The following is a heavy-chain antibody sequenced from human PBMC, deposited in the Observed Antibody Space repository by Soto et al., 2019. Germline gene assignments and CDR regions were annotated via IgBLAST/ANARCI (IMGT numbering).Heavy chain of an antibody. D-gene: IGHD7-27*01. CDR3: ARDLSWGSNWYYYMDV. V-gene: IGHV3-48*01. CDR2: ISSSSGSI. CDR1: GFTFDDNG. J-gene: IGHJ6*03. Sequence: GSLRLSCEASGFTFDDNGMNWVRQAPGKGLEWVSYISSSSGSIDYAGSVKGRFTVSRDNARNSLYLQMNSLRAEDTAVYYCARDLSWGSNWYYYMDVWGKGTTVTVSS.